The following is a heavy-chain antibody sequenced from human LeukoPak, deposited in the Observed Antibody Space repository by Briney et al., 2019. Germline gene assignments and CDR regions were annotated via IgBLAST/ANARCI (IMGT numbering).Heavy chain of an antibody. CDR2: IHYSGST. V-gene: IGHV4-59*01. Sequence: SGTLSLTCTVSGGSISSYYWTWIRQPPGKGLEWIGYIHYSGSTNYNPSLKSRVTISVDTSKNHFYLRLSSVTAADTAVYYCARDRDYGDSGRAFDVWGQGTMVTVSS. CDR1: GGSISSYY. J-gene: IGHJ3*01. CDR3: ARDRDYGDSGRAFDV. D-gene: IGHD4-17*01.